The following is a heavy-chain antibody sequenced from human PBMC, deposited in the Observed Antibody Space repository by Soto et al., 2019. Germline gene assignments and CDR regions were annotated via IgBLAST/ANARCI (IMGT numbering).Heavy chain of an antibody. CDR2: INAGNGNT. V-gene: IGHV1-3*01. CDR3: ARDDLTYYDILTGPDY. J-gene: IGHJ4*02. D-gene: IGHD3-9*01. CDR1: GYTFTSYA. Sequence: GASVKVSCKASGYTFTSYAMHWVRQAPGQRLEWMGWINAGNGNTKYSQKFQGRVTITRDTSASTAYMELSSLRSEDTAVYYCARDDLTYYDILTGPDYWGQGTLVTVSS.